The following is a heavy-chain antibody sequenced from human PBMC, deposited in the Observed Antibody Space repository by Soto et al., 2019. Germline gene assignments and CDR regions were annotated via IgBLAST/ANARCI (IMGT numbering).Heavy chain of an antibody. J-gene: IGHJ4*02. CDR1: GFTFSMYW. D-gene: IGHD2-15*01. V-gene: IGHV3-74*03. CDR3: AREVGSGSGSYYLDS. Sequence: EVQLVESGGGLVQPGGSLRLSCAASGFTFSMYWMHWVRQAPGKGLLWVSRINGDGTDTTYADSVKGRFTISRDNAKNTVYLQMNGLRAEDTAVYYCAREVGSGSGSYYLDSWGQETLVTVSS. CDR2: INGDGTDT.